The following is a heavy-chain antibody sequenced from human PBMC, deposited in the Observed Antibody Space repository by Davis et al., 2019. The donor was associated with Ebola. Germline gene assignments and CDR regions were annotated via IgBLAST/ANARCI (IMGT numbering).Heavy chain of an antibody. CDR2: IRGSGANT. CDR1: GFTFSRYA. J-gene: IGHJ6*04. D-gene: IGHD2-21*01. Sequence: GESLKISCAASGFTFSRYAMTWVRQAPGKGLDYVSTIRGSGANTYYADSVKGRFTISRDNSKDLLYLQMNSLRADDTALYYCTKGNGENSYYHMDVWGKGTTVTVSS. CDR3: TKGNGENSYYHMDV. V-gene: IGHV3-23*01.